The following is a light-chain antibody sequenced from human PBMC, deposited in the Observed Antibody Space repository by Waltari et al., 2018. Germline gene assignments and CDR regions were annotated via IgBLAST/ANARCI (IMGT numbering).Light chain of an antibody. J-gene: IGLJ2*01. CDR2: QDN. CDR3: QAWDSTTAV. Sequence: SFELTPSPSVSVSLGQTATITCAGDKLGSKYVSWYKQKPGQSPVLVVYQDNRRPSWIPERFSGSNSGSTATLIISGTQAMDEADYYCQAWDSTTAVFGGGTKLTVL. CDR1: KLGSKY. V-gene: IGLV3-1*01.